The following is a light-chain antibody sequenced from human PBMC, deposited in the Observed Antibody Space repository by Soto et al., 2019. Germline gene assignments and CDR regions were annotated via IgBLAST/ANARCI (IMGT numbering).Light chain of an antibody. CDR1: QNINNN. V-gene: IGKV3-15*01. CDR3: QQYNNWPLT. J-gene: IGKJ4*01. Sequence: EIVMTQSPATLSVSPGERATLSCRASQNINNNLAWYQQKPGQGPRLLIYGASSSATGIPARFSGSGSGTGFTLTISSLQSEDFAIYYCQQYNNWPLTFGGGTKVEIK. CDR2: GAS.